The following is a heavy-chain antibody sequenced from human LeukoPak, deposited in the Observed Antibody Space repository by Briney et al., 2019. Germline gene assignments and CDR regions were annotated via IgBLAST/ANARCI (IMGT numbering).Heavy chain of an antibody. CDR2: IKQDGSEK. Sequence: GGSLRLSCAASGFTFSNAWMSWVRQAPGKGLEWVANIKQDGSEKYYVDSVKGRFTISRDNAKNSLYLQMNSLRAEDTAVYYCAREGRFLEWLFLHYYYYMDVWGKGTTVTVSS. CDR3: AREGRFLEWLFLHYYYYMDV. V-gene: IGHV3-7*01. J-gene: IGHJ6*03. D-gene: IGHD3-3*01. CDR1: GFTFSNAW.